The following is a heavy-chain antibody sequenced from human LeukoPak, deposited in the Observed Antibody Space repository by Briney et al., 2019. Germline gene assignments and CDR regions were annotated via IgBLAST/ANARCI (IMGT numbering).Heavy chain of an antibody. J-gene: IGHJ6*02. CDR3: SREKDIVVVVPAMDV. V-gene: IGHV3-30-3*01. CDR1: GFTFSSYA. CDR2: ISYDGSNG. Sequence: PGGSLRLSCAASGFTFSSYAMHWVRQAPGKGLEWVAVISYDGSNGYYADSVKGRFTISRDNSKNTLYLQMNSLRAEDTAVYYCSREKDIVVVVPAMDVWGQGTTVTVSS. D-gene: IGHD2-15*01.